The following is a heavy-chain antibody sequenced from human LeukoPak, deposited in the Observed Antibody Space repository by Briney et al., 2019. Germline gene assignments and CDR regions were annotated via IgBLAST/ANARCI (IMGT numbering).Heavy chain of an antibody. J-gene: IGHJ4*02. Sequence: PSETLSLTCTVSGGSITSYYWSWIRQPPGKGLEWIGYMDSSGTTSYNPSLKSRVSISVDPSKHQFSLTLTSVTAANTAVYYCAATGLWFGELFHYWGQGTLVTVSS. V-gene: IGHV4-59*01. CDR3: AATGLWFGELFHY. CDR1: GGSITSYY. D-gene: IGHD3-10*01. CDR2: MDSSGTT.